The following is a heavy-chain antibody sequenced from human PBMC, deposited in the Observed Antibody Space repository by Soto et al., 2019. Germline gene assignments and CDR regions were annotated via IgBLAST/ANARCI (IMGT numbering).Heavy chain of an antibody. V-gene: IGHV3-33*01. Sequence: QVQLVESGGGVVQPGRSLRLSCAASGFTFSSYGMHWVRQAPGKGLEWVAVIWYDGGNKYYADSVKGRFTISRDNSKNTLYLQMNSLRAEDTAVYYCARRPYDILTGYPDYGMDVWGQGTTVTVSS. J-gene: IGHJ6*02. CDR1: GFTFSSYG. CDR2: IWYDGGNK. D-gene: IGHD3-9*01. CDR3: ARRPYDILTGYPDYGMDV.